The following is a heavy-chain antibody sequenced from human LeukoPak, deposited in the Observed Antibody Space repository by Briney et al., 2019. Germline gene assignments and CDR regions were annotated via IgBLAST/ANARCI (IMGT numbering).Heavy chain of an antibody. CDR1: GFTFSSYW. J-gene: IGHJ4*02. D-gene: IGHD2-15*01. CDR2: IKQDGNEK. Sequence: GGSLRLSCAASGFTFSSYWMSWVRQAPGKGLEWVANIKQDGNEKYYVDSVKGRFTISRDNSKNTLYLQMNSLRAEDTAVYYCAKDRGRSTYCSGGSCYPADYWGQGTLVTVSS. V-gene: IGHV3-7*03. CDR3: AKDRGRSTYCSGGSCYPADY.